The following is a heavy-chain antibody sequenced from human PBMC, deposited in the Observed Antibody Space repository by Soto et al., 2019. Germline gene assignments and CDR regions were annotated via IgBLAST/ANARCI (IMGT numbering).Heavy chain of an antibody. V-gene: IGHV1-3*01. D-gene: IGHD3-10*01. CDR1: GFTALSYA. CDR2: LNGGVDGT. CDR3: AREVKGVTSFDY. J-gene: IGHJ4*02. Sequence: ASVKVSCKASGFTALSYAFHWVRQAPGQGPERQGWLNGGVDGTRYSQRNQGRVTISRDTSTNTVYMEVTSPTSEDTAVYYCAREVKGVTSFDYWGQGTLVTVSS.